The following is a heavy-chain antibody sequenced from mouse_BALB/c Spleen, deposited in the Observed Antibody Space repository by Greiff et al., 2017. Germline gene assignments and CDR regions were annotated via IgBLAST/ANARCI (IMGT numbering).Heavy chain of an antibody. J-gene: IGHJ4*01. CDR2: ISTYYGDA. D-gene: IGHD2-4*01. CDR3: ARSDYYDAMDY. Sequence: VQLQESGAELVRPGVSVKISCKGSGYTFTDYAMHWVKQSHAKSLEWIGVISTYYGDASYNQKFKGKATMTVDKSSSTAYMELARLTSEDSAIYYCARSDYYDAMDYWGQGTSVTVSS. V-gene: IGHV1S137*01. CDR1: GYTFTDYA.